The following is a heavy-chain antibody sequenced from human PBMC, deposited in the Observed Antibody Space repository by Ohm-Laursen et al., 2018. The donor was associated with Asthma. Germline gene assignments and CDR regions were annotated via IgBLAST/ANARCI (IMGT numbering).Heavy chain of an antibody. CDR1: GFGFKHVW. J-gene: IGHJ4*02. CDR2: IKTIYFGVTT. D-gene: IGHD3-3*01. CDR3: ATDDFWSGHPTVG. Sequence: SLRLSCAASGFGFKHVWMSWVRQAPGRGLEWVGRIKTIYFGVTTEYAAPVEGRFTISRDDSKDTLDLQMNSLRIEDTAVYFCATDDFWSGHPTVGWGQGTLVTVSS. V-gene: IGHV3-15*01.